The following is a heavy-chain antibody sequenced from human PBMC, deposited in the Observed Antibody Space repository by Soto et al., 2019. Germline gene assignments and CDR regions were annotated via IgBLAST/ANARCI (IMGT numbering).Heavy chain of an antibody. CDR1: GFTFSNYA. J-gene: IGHJ6*02. D-gene: IGHD3-3*01. Sequence: GGSLSLSCAASGFTFSNYAMNWVRQAPGKGLEWVSAISGSGGSTYYADSVKGRFTISRDNSKNTLYLQMNSLRAEDSAVYYCCYDFWSGPYGMDVWGQGTTVTVSS. V-gene: IGHV3-23*01. CDR2: ISGSGGST. CDR3: CYDFWSGPYGMDV.